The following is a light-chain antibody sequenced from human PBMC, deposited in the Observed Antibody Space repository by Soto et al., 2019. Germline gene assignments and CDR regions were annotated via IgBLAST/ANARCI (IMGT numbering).Light chain of an antibody. CDR1: EYVNNN. J-gene: IGKJ1*01. V-gene: IGKV3-15*01. CDR3: QQYKKWPPWT. Sequence: EIVMTQSPANLSVSPGERAMLSCRASEYVNNNLAWYQQKPGQAPRLLIFGASTRATATPARFSGSGSGTEFTLTISSPQSADSAVYYCQQYKKWPPWTFGQGTKLEIK. CDR2: GAS.